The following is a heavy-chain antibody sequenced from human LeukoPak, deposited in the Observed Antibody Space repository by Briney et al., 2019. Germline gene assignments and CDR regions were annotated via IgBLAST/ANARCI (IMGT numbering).Heavy chain of an antibody. CDR1: GGSISSSSYY. J-gene: IGHJ5*02. CDR2: IYYSGST. V-gene: IGHV4-39*07. CDR3: ARGRPQWLGRHWFDP. D-gene: IGHD6-19*01. Sequence: SETLSLTCTVSGGSISSSSYYWGWIRRPPGKGLEWIGSIYYSGSTYYNPSLKSRVTISVDTSKNQFSLKLSSVTAADTAVYYCARGRPQWLGRHWFDPWGQGTLVTVSS.